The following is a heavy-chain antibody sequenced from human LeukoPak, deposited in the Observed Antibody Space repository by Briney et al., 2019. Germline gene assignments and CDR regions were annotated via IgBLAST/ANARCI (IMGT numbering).Heavy chain of an antibody. CDR3: ARGKEVITMLRGLKPGYYFDY. Sequence: SETLSLTCTVSGGSISSYFWSWIRQPPGQGLEWIGYIYDSGSTNYNPSLKGRVTISVDTSRNQFSLKLNSVTAADTAVYYCARGKEVITMLRGLKPGYYFDYWGQGTLVTVSS. D-gene: IGHD3-10*01. CDR1: GGSISSYF. V-gene: IGHV4-59*01. CDR2: IYDSGST. J-gene: IGHJ4*02.